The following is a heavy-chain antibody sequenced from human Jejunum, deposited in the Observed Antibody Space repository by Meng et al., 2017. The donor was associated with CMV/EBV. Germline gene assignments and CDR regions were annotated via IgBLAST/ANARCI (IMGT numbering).Heavy chain of an antibody. Sequence: QAQLVESGGGVVHLGGSLSLSCVGSGFSFSNYGIHWVRQAPGKGLEWVAFIRYGGSSKYYADSVRDRFTVSRDNSKNTVYLQMSSLRDEDTAIYYCAKVWETSSGWYGEDWNWGQGTLVTVSS. V-gene: IGHV3-30*02. D-gene: IGHD6-19*01. CDR3: AKVWETSSGWYGEDWN. J-gene: IGHJ4*02. CDR1: GFSFSNYG. CDR2: IRYGGSSK.